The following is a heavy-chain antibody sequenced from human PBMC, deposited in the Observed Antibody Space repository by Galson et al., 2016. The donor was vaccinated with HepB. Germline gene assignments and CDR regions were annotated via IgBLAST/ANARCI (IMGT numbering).Heavy chain of an antibody. CDR3: ARRTVAGTGNYGMDV. CDR2: IHSDGSST. J-gene: IGHJ6*02. V-gene: IGHV3-74*01. D-gene: IGHD6-19*01. Sequence: SLRLSCAASGFTLSGYWMHWVRQAPGKGLVWVSRIHSDGSSTNYADSVKGRFTISRDNAKNTLYLQMNSLRAEDTAVYYCARRTVAGTGNYGMDVWGQGTTVTVSS. CDR1: GFTLSGYW.